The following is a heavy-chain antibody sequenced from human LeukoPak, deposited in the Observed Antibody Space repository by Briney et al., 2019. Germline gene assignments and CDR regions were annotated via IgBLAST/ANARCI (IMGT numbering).Heavy chain of an antibody. V-gene: IGHV3-23*01. Sequence: GGSLRLSCAASGITFSSYGMSWVRQAPGKGLEWVSSISSTGGTTYYADSVKGRFTISRDNSKNTLYLQMNSLRAEDTAIYYCAKNGDRGAYCTGGTCCPYFYYYMDVWGKGTTVTI. CDR1: GITFSSYG. CDR3: AKNGDRGAYCTGGTCCPYFYYYMDV. CDR2: ISSTGGTT. D-gene: IGHD2-15*01. J-gene: IGHJ6*03.